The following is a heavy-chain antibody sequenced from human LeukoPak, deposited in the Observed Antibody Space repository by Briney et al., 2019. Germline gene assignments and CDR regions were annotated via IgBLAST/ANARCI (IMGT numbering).Heavy chain of an antibody. J-gene: IGHJ6*04. D-gene: IGHD3-10*02. CDR1: GLPFINYT. Sequence: GGSLRLSCAASGLPFINYTLNWVRQAPGKGLEWISSISSRSIYIYYADSVKGRFTISRDNAKNSLYLQMNSLRAEDTAVYYCAELGITMIGGVWGKGTTVTISS. V-gene: IGHV3-21*01. CDR2: ISSRSIYI. CDR3: AELGITMIGGV.